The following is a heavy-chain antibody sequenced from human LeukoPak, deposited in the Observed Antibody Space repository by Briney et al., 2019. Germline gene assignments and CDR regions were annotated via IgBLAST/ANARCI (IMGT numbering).Heavy chain of an antibody. CDR3: ARGPYSSGWYFWFDP. CDR1: GGSISSYY. J-gene: IGHJ5*02. Sequence: KASETLSLTCTVSGGSISSYYWSWIRQPPGKGLEWIGYIYYSGSTNYNPSLKSRVTISVDTSKNQFSLKLSSVTAADTAVYYCARGPYSSGWYFWFDPWGQGTLVTVSS. V-gene: IGHV4-59*01. CDR2: IYYSGST. D-gene: IGHD6-19*01.